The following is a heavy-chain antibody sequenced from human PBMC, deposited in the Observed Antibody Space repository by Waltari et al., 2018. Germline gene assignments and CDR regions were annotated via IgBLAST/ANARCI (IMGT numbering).Heavy chain of an antibody. CDR3: AKGPDYDSSGSFDY. CDR2: IYHSGST. CDR1: GYSISSGYY. D-gene: IGHD3-22*01. Sequence: QVQLQESGPGLVKPSETLSLTCAVSGYSISSGYYWGWLRQPPGKGLEWIGSIYHSGSTYYNPSLKSRVTISVDTSKNQFSLKLSSVTAADTAVYYCAKGPDYDSSGSFDYWGQGTLVTVSS. V-gene: IGHV4-38-2*01. J-gene: IGHJ4*02.